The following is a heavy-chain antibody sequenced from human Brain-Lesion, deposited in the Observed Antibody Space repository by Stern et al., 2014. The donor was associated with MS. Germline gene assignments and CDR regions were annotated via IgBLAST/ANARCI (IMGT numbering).Heavy chain of an antibody. Sequence: QLVESGPGLVKPSETLSLTCTVAGGSVSSTSYAWAWIRQPPGKGLEWIGTIYYSGNTYYSTSLKSRLTISLDTSKNQFSLQLRSVTAADTAVYYCAGEEDIRYCSGGSCTGNWFDPWGQGTLVTVSS. CDR1: GGSVSSTSYA. V-gene: IGHV4-39*01. D-gene: IGHD2-15*01. CDR2: IYYSGNT. J-gene: IGHJ5*02. CDR3: AGEEDIRYCSGGSCTGNWFDP.